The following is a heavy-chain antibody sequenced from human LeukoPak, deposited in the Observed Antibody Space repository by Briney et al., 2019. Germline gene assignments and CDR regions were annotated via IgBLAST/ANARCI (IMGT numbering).Heavy chain of an antibody. V-gene: IGHV2-70*04. J-gene: IGHJ4*02. Sequence: SGPALVKPTQTLTLTCTFSGFSLSTSGMRVSWIRQPQGKVLEWLARIDWDYDKFYSTSLKTRLTIAKDTSKSQVVLTTTNMDPVDTATYYCARETSANYIDDWGQGSLVTVSS. CDR2: IDWDYDK. CDR1: GFSLSTSGMR. CDR3: ARETSANYIDD.